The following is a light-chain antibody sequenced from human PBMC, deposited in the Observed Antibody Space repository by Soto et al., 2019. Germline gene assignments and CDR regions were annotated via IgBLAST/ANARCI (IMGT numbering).Light chain of an antibody. CDR2: GVS. CDR3: QQYGRSPLT. CDR1: HSVSSTF. Sequence: LTGVASHSVSSTFLAWYQQKPGQAPTLLIYGVSTRATGTPDRFSGSGSGTEFTLTIRRLEPGDFAVYYCQQYGRSPLTFGGGSMVDVK. J-gene: IGKJ4*01. V-gene: IGKV3-20*01.